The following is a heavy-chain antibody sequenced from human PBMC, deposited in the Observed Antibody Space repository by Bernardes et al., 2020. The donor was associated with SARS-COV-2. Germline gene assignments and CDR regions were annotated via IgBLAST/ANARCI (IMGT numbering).Heavy chain of an antibody. V-gene: IGHV4-59*01. J-gene: IGHJ4*02. Sequence: SETLSLTCAVSGDSLSNSFWSWIRQPPGRGLEWIAYISYSGSSDYNPSLKSRVTISVDTSKSQFSLELRSVTAADTAVYYCARYSTSWYYYFDHWGQGTLVTVSS. CDR2: ISYSGSS. D-gene: IGHD6-13*01. CDR1: GDSLSNSF. CDR3: ARYSTSWYYYFDH.